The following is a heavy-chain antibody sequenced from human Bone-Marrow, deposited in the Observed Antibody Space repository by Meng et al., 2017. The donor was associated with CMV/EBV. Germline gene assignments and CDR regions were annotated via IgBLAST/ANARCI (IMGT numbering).Heavy chain of an antibody. J-gene: IGHJ4*02. Sequence: FTFHDSYMSWIRQAPGKGLEWVSFIGGTNGYIKYADPVKGRFTISRDNAKNSLYLQMNSLRAEDTAVYYCARGPCSSTSCYARPGWDWGQGTLVTVSS. D-gene: IGHD2-2*01. V-gene: IGHV3-11*03. CDR3: ARGPCSSTSCYARPGWD. CDR1: FTFHDSY. CDR2: IGGTNGYI.